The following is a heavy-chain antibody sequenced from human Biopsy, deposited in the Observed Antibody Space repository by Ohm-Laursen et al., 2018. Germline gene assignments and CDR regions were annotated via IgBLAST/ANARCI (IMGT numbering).Heavy chain of an antibody. J-gene: IGHJ4*02. CDR1: GKTFSDYQ. V-gene: IGHV4-34*08. D-gene: IGHD2-15*01. CDR3: GNEVHGRDY. CDR2: INQSGTT. Sequence: SETLSLTCAVFGKTFSDYQWSWIRQPPGKRLEWIGQINQSGTTNYNPPLKSRVSISADASKYEFSLRLTSVTAADTAVYFCGNEVHGRDYWGLGAQVTVSS.